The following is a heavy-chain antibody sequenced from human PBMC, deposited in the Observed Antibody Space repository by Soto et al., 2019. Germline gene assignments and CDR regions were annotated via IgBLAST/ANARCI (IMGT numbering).Heavy chain of an antibody. J-gene: IGHJ4*02. D-gene: IGHD3-16*01. CDR1: GYTFTSYG. V-gene: IGHV1-18*01. Sequence: ASVKVSCKASGYTFTSYGISWVRQAPGQGLEWMGWISAYNGNTNYAQKLQGRVTMTTDTSTSTAYMELRSLRSDDTAVYYCARDLRIMITFGGVRRLDYWGQGTLVTVSS. CDR3: ARDLRIMITFGGVRRLDY. CDR2: ISAYNGNT.